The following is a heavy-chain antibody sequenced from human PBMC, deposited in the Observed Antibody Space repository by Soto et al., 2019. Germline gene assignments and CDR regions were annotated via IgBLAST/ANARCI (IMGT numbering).Heavy chain of an antibody. V-gene: IGHV3-48*02. CDR1: GFTFSSYS. CDR3: ARDHDFWSGYLFSFDP. J-gene: IGHJ5*02. Sequence: GGSLRLSCAASGFTFSSYSMNWVRQAPGKGLEWVSYISSSSSTIYYADSVKGRFTISRDNAKNSLYLQMNSLRDEDTAVYYCARDHDFWSGYLFSFDPWGQGTLVTVSS. D-gene: IGHD3-3*01. CDR2: ISSSSSTI.